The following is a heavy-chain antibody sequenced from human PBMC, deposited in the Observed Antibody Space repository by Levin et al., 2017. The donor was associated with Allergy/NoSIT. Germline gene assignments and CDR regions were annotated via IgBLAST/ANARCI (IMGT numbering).Heavy chain of an antibody. CDR2: INPNSGGT. CDR1: GYTFTGYY. D-gene: IGHD1-26*01. CDR3: AREWELLSEYFYH. J-gene: IGHJ1*01. Sequence: ASVKVSCKASGYTFTGYYIHWVRQAPGQGLEWMGWINPNSGGTNYAQKFQGRVTMTRDRSISTAYMELSRLRSDDTAVYYCAREWELLSEYFYHWGQGTLVTVSS. V-gene: IGHV1-2*02.